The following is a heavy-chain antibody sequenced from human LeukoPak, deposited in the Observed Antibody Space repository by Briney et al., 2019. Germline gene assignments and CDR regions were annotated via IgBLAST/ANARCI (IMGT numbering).Heavy chain of an antibody. Sequence: SETLSLTCTVSGGSINSSDYYWGWIRQPPGKGLEWIGSIYYSGATYYNPSLKSRVTISVDTSKNQFSLKMTSVTAADTAVYYCARPKYSSSWYFDYWGQGTLVTVSS. J-gene: IGHJ4*02. CDR3: ARPKYSSSWYFDY. D-gene: IGHD6-13*01. CDR2: IYYSGAT. V-gene: IGHV4-39*07. CDR1: GGSINSSDYY.